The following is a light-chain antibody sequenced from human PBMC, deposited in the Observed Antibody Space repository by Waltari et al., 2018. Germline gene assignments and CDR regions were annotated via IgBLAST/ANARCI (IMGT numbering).Light chain of an antibody. CDR1: QTIRTTY. CDR3: HQYVESPAT. J-gene: IGKJ1*01. CDR2: GTF. Sequence: EIVLTQSPGTLSLSPGEGATLSCRTSQTIRTTYLAWYQQKPGQAPTLLIYGTFSRATGIPDRFSGSWSGTDFSLTISRLEPEDFAMYYCHQYVESPATFGQGTKVEIK. V-gene: IGKV3-20*01.